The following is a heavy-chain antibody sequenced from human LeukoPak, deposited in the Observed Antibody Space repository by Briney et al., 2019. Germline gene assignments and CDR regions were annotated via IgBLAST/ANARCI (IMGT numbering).Heavy chain of an antibody. CDR1: GGSFSGYY. CDR3: ARARPRIVVVPAAIRAFDI. V-gene: IGHV4-34*01. Sequence: SETLSLTCAVYGGSFSGYYWSWIRQPPGKGLEWIGEINHSGSTNYNPSLKGRVTISVDTSKNQFSLKLSSVTAADTAVYYCARARPRIVVVPAAIRAFDIWGQGTMVTVSS. J-gene: IGHJ3*02. D-gene: IGHD2-2*02. CDR2: INHSGST.